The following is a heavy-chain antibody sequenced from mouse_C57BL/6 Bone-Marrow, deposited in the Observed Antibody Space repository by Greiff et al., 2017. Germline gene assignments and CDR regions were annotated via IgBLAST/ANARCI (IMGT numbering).Heavy chain of an antibody. CDR1: GFNIKDDY. CDR3: TTLNWDEDY. V-gene: IGHV14-4*01. CDR2: IDPENGDT. J-gene: IGHJ2*01. D-gene: IGHD4-1*01. Sequence: EVKVVESGAELVRPGASVKLSCTASGFNIKDDYMHWVKQRPEQGLEWIGWIDPENGDTEYASKFQGKATITADTSSNTAYLQLSSLTSEDTAVYYCTTLNWDEDYWGQGTTLTVSS.